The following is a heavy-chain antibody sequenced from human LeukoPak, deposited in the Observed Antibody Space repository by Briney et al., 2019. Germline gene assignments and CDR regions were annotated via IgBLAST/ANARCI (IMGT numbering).Heavy chain of an antibody. CDR3: AKRVVIKSTDYFYYYIHV. V-gene: IGHV3-30*02. Sequence: PGGSLRLSCEASGFSFSDYGMHWVRQASGKGLEWVAFIRYDGSNKYYADSVKGRFTVSRDNSQSTLYLQMNSLRVEDTAVYYCAKRVVIKSTDYFYYYIHVWGKGTMVTVSS. J-gene: IGHJ6*03. CDR1: GFSFSDYG. CDR2: IRYDGSNK. D-gene: IGHD3-3*01.